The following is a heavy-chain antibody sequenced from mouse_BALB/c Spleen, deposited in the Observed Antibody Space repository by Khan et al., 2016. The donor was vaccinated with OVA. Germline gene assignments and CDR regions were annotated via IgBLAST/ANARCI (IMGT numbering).Heavy chain of an antibody. CDR3: ARGYCGSYEFGF. V-gene: IGHV1S132*01. CDR2: IFPGTGTT. CDR1: GYIFTSYR. Sequence: QVQLQQSGAELVKPGASVKLSCKTSGYIFTSYRIQWVKQRPGQGLGWIGQIFPGTGTTYYNENFKGKATLTVDTSSSTAYMHLSSLTSEDSAVYFCARGYCGSYEFGFWGQGTLVTVSP. D-gene: IGHD1-1*02. J-gene: IGHJ3*01.